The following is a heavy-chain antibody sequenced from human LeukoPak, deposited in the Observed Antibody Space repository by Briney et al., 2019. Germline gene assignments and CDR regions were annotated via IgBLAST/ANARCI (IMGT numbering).Heavy chain of an antibody. CDR1: GFGFSDAW. CDR2: IKRKTHGGTT. J-gene: IGHJ4*01. CDR3: TTEVVVTSYFDF. Sequence: GGSLRLSCAASGFGFSDAWMSWVRQAPGKGLEWVGRIKRKTHGGTTQYGAPVKGRFAISRDDSQNTLYLQMNSLTTEDTGVYFCTTEVVVTSYFDFWSHGALVTVSS. V-gene: IGHV3-15*05. D-gene: IGHD2-21*02.